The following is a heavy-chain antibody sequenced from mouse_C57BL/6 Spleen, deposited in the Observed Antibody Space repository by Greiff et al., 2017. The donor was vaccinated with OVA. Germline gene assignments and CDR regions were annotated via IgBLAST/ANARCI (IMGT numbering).Heavy chain of an antibody. CDR2: INYDGSST. Sequence: EVQVVESEGGLVQPGSSMKLSCTASGFTFSDYYMAWVRPVPEKGLEWVANINYDGSSTYYLDSLKSRFIISRDNAKNILYLQMSSLKSEDTATYYCARDPGYYYGSSHWYFDVWGTGTTVTVSS. V-gene: IGHV5-16*01. CDR3: ARDPGYYYGSSHWYFDV. D-gene: IGHD1-1*01. CDR1: GFTFSDYY. J-gene: IGHJ1*03.